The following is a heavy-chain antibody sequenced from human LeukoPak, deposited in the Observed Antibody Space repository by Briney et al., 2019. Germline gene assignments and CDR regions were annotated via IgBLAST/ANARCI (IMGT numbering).Heavy chain of an antibody. CDR3: ARDSANYGGSDAFDT. Sequence: PSETLSLTCTVSGGSISSGGYYWSWIRQHPGKGLEWIGYIYYSGSTYYNPSLKSRVTISVDTSKNQFSLKLSSVTAADTAVYYCARDSANYGGSDAFDTWGQGTMVTVSS. CDR1: GGSISSGGYY. V-gene: IGHV4-31*03. CDR2: IYYSGST. D-gene: IGHD4-23*01. J-gene: IGHJ3*02.